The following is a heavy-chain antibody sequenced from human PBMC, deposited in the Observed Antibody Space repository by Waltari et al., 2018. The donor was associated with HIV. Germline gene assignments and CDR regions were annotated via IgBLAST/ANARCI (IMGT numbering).Heavy chain of an antibody. CDR1: GFTFSSHW. Sequence: EVQLVESGGGLVQAGGSLRLSYAASGFTFSSHWMHWVRQAPGKGLVWVARINGDGSGTSYADSVRGRFSISRENAENSLHLHMNSVRPEDTGLYYCTREGVETTAPADYWGQGTLVTVSS. D-gene: IGHD4-17*01. V-gene: IGHV3-74*01. J-gene: IGHJ4*02. CDR3: TREGVETTAPADY. CDR2: INGDGSGT.